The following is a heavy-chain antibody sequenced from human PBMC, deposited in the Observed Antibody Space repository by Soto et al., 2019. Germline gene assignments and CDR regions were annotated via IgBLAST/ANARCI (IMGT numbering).Heavy chain of an antibody. D-gene: IGHD2-8*02. CDR1: CYRYASCG. CDR2: ISPYNGRT. J-gene: IGHJ6*02. V-gene: IGHV1-18*01. Sequence: SAEASCKACCYRYASCGSACVRQAPGQGPEWMGWISPYNGRTNYAQNVKGRVVMTTDISTNTVYLELRSLTSDDTAMYYCGRCRTDSSAMHAWGQAIKVTVSS. CDR3: GRCRTDSSAMHA.